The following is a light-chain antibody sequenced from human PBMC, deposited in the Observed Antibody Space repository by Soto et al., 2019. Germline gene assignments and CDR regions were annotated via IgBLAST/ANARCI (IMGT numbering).Light chain of an antibody. CDR3: GSCHRSLRAHV. J-gene: IGLJ1*01. Sequence: QSAMTQPPSVSAAPGRKVTISCSGSRSNIGGNSVSWYQQLPGTAPKLLIYDDNKRPSGIPDGFSGSKCGTSATLGITGFQTGDEADYYCGSCHRSLRAHVFATGTKV. CDR1: RSNIGGNS. CDR2: DDN. V-gene: IGLV1-51*01.